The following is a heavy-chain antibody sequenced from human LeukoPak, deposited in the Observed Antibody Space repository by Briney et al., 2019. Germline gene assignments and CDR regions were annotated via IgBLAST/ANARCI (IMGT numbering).Heavy chain of an antibody. Sequence: SETLSLTSTVAGGSISSSGYYWGWIRQPPGKGLEWIASIYYSGSTYYNPSLKSRVTISVDTSKNQLSLKLSSLTAADTAVYYCARHEYSGSYYGLSWFDPWGQGTLVTVSS. CDR2: IYYSGST. J-gene: IGHJ5*02. V-gene: IGHV4-39*01. D-gene: IGHD1-26*01. CDR1: GGSISSSGYY. CDR3: ARHEYSGSYYGLSWFDP.